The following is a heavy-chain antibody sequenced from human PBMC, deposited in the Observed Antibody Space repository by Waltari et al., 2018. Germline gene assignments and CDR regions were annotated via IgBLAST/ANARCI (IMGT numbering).Heavy chain of an antibody. CDR3: AKEDGDSQTFDY. CDR1: GFTFSNYG. D-gene: IGHD2-21*01. J-gene: IGHJ4*02. V-gene: IGHV3-30*18. CDR2: ISYDGSSN. Sequence: QVQLVESGGGVVQTGRSLRLSCAASGFTFSNYGMHWVRQAPGKGLEWVALISYDGSSNYYADSVKGRFTISRDNSKNTLYLQMNSLRAEDTAVYYCAKEDGDSQTFDYWGPGTLVTVSS.